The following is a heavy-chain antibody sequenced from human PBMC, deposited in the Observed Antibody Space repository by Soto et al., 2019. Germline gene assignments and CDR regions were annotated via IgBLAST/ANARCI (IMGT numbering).Heavy chain of an antibody. CDR1: GYSFTSYW. CDR3: ARHEAGPNWFDP. CDR2: IDPSDSYT. Sequence: PGESLKISCKGSGYSFTSYWISWVRQMPGKGLEWMGRIDPSDSYTNYSPSFQGHVTISADKSISTAYLQWSSPKASDTAMYYCARHEAGPNWFDPWGQGTLVTVSS. J-gene: IGHJ5*02. D-gene: IGHD6-25*01. V-gene: IGHV5-10-1*01.